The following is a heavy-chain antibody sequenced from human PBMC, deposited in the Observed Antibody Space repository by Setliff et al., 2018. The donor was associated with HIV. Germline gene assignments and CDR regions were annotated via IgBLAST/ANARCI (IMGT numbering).Heavy chain of an antibody. D-gene: IGHD3-10*01. J-gene: IGHJ2*01. V-gene: IGHV5-51*01. Sequence: GESLKISCKASEYSFSNYWIGWVRQMPGKGLEWMGIIYHGDSDTRYGPAFQGQVTISADKSISTAYLQGSSLKASDTAMYYCARRRLAYDSWSYRGNWFFDLWGRGTLVTVSS. CDR3: ARRRLAYDSWSYRGNWFFDL. CDR1: EYSFSNYW. CDR2: IYHGDSDT.